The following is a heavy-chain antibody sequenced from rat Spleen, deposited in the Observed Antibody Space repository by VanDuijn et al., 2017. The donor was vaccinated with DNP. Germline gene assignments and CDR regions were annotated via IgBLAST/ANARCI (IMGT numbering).Heavy chain of an antibody. D-gene: IGHD1-10*01. J-gene: IGHJ2*01. V-gene: IGHV5-58*01. CDR2: INTGGGST. Sequence: EVQLVESGGDLVQPGRSLKLSCVASGFTFSSYWMYWIRQAPGKGLEWVASINTGGGSTYYPDSVKGRFTISRDNAEDTVYLQMNSLRSEDTATYFCVKEGSRVTTYFDYWGQGVMVTVSS. CDR3: VKEGSRVTTYFDY. CDR1: GFTFSSYW.